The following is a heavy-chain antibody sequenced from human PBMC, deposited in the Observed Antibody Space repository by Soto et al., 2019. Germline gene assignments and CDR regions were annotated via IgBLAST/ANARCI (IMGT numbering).Heavy chain of an antibody. CDR1: GYTFITYE. D-gene: IGHD6-13*01. J-gene: IGHJ5*01. CDR2: MNPRSGNT. Sequence: QVQLVQSGAEVKKPGASVKVSCKTSGYTFITYEITWVRQAPGQGLEWMGWMNPRSGNTGYAKKFQGRVAMTTDTSINTAYMELTNLTSEDTAVYYCARGESFTSSWYWFDSWGQGSLVTVSS. CDR3: ARGESFTSSWYWFDS. V-gene: IGHV1-8*01.